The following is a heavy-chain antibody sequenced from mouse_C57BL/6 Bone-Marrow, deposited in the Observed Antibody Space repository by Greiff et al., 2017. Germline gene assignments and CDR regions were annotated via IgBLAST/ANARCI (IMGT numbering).Heavy chain of an antibody. CDR1: GFTFSDYG. CDR3: ARNYYAMDY. Sequence: EVKLMESGGGLVKPGGSLKLSCAASGFTFSDYGMHWVRQAPEKGLEWVAYISSGSSTIYYADTVKGRFTISRDNAKNTLFLQMTSLRSADTAMYYCARNYYAMDYWGQGTSVTVSS. J-gene: IGHJ4*01. CDR2: ISSGSSTI. V-gene: IGHV5-17*01.